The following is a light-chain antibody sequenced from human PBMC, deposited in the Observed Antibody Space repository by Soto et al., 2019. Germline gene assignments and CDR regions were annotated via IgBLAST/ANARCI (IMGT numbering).Light chain of an antibody. CDR3: QQHGSAPWT. CDR1: QSVSGSS. V-gene: IGKV3-20*01. Sequence: EIVLTQSPGTLSLSPGERATLSCRASQSVSGSSLAWYQQRLGQAPRLLIYDASSRATVIPDRFSGSGSGTDFTLTISRLEPEDVAVYYCQQHGSAPWTFGQGTKVEVK. J-gene: IGKJ1*01. CDR2: DAS.